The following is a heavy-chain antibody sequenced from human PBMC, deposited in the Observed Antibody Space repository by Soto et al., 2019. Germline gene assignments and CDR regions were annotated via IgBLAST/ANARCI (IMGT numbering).Heavy chain of an antibody. CDR1: GYTFTGYY. CDR3: ARDMSPSYYYDSSGYLVDY. V-gene: IGHV1-2*04. CDR2: INPNSGGT. J-gene: IGHJ4*02. D-gene: IGHD3-22*01. Sequence: ASVKVSCKASGYTFTGYYMHWVRQAPGQGLEWMGWINPNSGGTNYAQKFQGWVTMTRDTSISTAYMELSRLRSDDTAVYYCARDMSPSYYYDSSGYLVDYWGQGTLVTVSS.